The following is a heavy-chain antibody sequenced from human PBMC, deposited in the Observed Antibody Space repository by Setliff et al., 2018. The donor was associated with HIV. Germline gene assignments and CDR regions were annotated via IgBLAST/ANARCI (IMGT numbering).Heavy chain of an antibody. V-gene: IGHV4-39*07. D-gene: IGHD3-3*01. Sequence: NPSETLSLTCNVSRGSISRSSHYWGWIRQSPGKGLEWIGSLHYSGTTYYNPSLKRRVTISVDTSMNQFSLNLTSVTAADTAVYFCSSVLFHLGWLSTTHDAFDVWVPVTLVTVSS. CDR1: RGSISRSSHY. J-gene: IGHJ3*01. CDR2: LHYSGTT. CDR3: SSVLFHLGWLSTTHDAFDV.